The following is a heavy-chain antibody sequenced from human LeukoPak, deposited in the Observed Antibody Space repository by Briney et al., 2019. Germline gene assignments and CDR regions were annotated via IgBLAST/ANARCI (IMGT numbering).Heavy chain of an antibody. J-gene: IGHJ6*03. CDR3: TRESGSHSRYSYGNYYYYYMDV. D-gene: IGHD5-18*01. Sequence: ASVKVSCKASGYTFTSYAMNWVRQAPGQGLEWMGIINPSGGSTSYAQKFQGRVTMTRDMSTSTVYMELSSLRSEDTAVYYCTRESGSHSRYSYGNYYYYYMDVWGKGTTVTVSS. V-gene: IGHV1-46*01. CDR2: INPSGGST. CDR1: GYTFTSYA.